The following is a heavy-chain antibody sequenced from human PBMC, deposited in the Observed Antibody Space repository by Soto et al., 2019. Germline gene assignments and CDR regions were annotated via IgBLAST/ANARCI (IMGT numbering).Heavy chain of an antibody. J-gene: IGHJ3*02. Sequence: GGSLRLSCAASGFTFSSYAMSWVRQAPGKGLEWVSDFSGSGPNTYYADSVKGRFTISTDTSENTLYLQMNSLRAEDTAVYYCAKWRKVTTAAFDIWGQGTMVTVSS. CDR3: AKWRKVTTAAFDI. D-gene: IGHD4-17*01. CDR1: GFTFSSYA. V-gene: IGHV3-23*01. CDR2: FSGSGPNT.